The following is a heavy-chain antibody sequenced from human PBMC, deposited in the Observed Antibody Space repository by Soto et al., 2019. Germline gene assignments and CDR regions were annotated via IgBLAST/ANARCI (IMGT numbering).Heavy chain of an antibody. CDR2: ISAYNGNT. V-gene: IGHV1-18*01. CDR1: GYTFTSYG. CDR3: ARDNYYDSSGYYPDYYYYYGMDV. D-gene: IGHD3-22*01. J-gene: IGHJ6*02. Sequence: ASVKVSCKASGYTFTSYGISWVRKAPGQGLEWMGWISAYNGNTNYAQKLQGRVTMTTDTSTSTAYMELRSLRSDDTAVYYCARDNYYDSSGYYPDYYYYYGMDVWGQGTTVTVSS.